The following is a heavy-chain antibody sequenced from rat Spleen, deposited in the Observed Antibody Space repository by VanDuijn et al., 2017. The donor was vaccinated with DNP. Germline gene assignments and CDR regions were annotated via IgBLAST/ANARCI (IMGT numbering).Heavy chain of an antibody. Sequence: EVQLVESGGGFVQPGRSLKLSCVVSGFTFSDYKMAWVRQAPKKGLEWVAIISSDGSNTSCRDFVKGRFTISRDNAKSTLYLQMNSLRSEDMATYYCARWYSSGYYFDYWGQGVMVTVSS. V-gene: IGHV5-7*01. D-gene: IGHD4-3*01. CDR2: ISSDGSNT. J-gene: IGHJ2*01. CDR3: ARWYSSGYYFDY. CDR1: GFTFSDYK.